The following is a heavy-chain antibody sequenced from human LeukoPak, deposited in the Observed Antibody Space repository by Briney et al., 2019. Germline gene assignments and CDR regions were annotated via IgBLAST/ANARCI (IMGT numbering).Heavy chain of an antibody. CDR2: TRSKANSYAT. Sequence: GGSLRLSCAASGFTFSSSAMHWVRQASGKGLEWVGRTRSKANSYATAYAASVKGRFTISRDDSKNTAYLQMNSLKTEDTAVYHCTRGSGSFDPWGQGTLVTVSS. J-gene: IGHJ5*02. V-gene: IGHV3-73*01. D-gene: IGHD3-10*01. CDR3: TRGSGSFDP. CDR1: GFTFSSSA.